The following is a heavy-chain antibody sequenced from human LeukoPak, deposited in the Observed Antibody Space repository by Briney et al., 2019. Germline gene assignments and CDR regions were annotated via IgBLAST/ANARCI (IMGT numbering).Heavy chain of an antibody. CDR3: ARFPQFDY. CDR2: INAGNGNT. Sequence: GGSLRLSCAASGYTFTSYAMHWVRQAPGQRLEWMGWINAGNGNTKYSQKFQGRVTITRDTSASTAYMELSSLRSEDTAVYYCARFPQFDYWGQGTLVTVSS. CDR1: GYTFTSYA. V-gene: IGHV1-3*01. J-gene: IGHJ4*02.